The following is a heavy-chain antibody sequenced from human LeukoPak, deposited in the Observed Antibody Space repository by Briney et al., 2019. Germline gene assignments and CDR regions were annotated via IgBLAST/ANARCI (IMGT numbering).Heavy chain of an antibody. V-gene: IGHV4-39*07. Sequence: SETLSLTCTVSGGSISSSSYYWGWIRQPPGKGLEWIGSIYYSGSTYYNPSLKSRVTISVDTSKNQFSLKLSSVTAADTAVYYCARGLDYYDSSGYYHHYFDYWGQGTLVTVSS. CDR2: IYYSGST. CDR3: ARGLDYYDSSGYYHHYFDY. CDR1: GGSISSSSYY. J-gene: IGHJ4*02. D-gene: IGHD3-22*01.